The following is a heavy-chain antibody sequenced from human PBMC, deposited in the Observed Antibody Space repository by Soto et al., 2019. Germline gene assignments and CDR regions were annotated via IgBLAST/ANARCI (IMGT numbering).Heavy chain of an antibody. Sequence: SETLSLTCTVSGGSISSYYWSWIRQPPGKGLEWIGYIYYSGSTNYNPSLKSRVTISVDTSKNQFSLKLSSVTAADTAVYYCARVITGYSYGYRFDPWGQGTLVTVSS. CDR2: IYYSGST. CDR3: ARVITGYSYGYRFDP. CDR1: GGSISSYY. D-gene: IGHD5-18*01. J-gene: IGHJ5*02. V-gene: IGHV4-59*01.